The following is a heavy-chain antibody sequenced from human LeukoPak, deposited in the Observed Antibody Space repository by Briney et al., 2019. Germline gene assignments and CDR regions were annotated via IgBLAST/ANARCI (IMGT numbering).Heavy chain of an antibody. CDR1: GYSFTTWW. D-gene: IGHD5-18*01. V-gene: IGHV5-51*01. CDR3: ARQDNYGYWYFDL. J-gene: IGHJ2*01. CDR2: VYPGDSDT. Sequence: GESLKISCKGSGYSFTTWWIGWVRQMPGKGLECMGVVYPGDSDTRYSPSFQGQVTISVDKSISTAYLQWSSLKASDTAMYYCARQDNYGYWYFDLWGRGTLVTVSS.